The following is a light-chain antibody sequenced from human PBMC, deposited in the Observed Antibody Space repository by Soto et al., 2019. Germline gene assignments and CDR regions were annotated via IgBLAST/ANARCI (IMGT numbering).Light chain of an antibody. CDR3: QQYNNWPAWT. J-gene: IGKJ1*01. Sequence: EIVLTQSPATLSLSPGERATLSCRASQSVSSYLAWYQQKPGQAPRLLIYGASTRATGIPARFSGSGSGTEFTLTISSLQSEDFAVYYCQQYNNWPAWTFGQGTKVDNK. CDR2: GAS. V-gene: IGKV3-15*01. CDR1: QSVSSY.